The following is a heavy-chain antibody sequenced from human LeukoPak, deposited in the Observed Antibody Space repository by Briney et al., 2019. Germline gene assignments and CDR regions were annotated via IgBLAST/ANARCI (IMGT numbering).Heavy chain of an antibody. CDR3: AKVHSSGRLFDY. Sequence: GGSLRLSCAASGFTFSNYAMSWVRQAPGKGLEWVAGIVGSGSTTYHADSVKGRFTFSRDNSKNTLYLQMNSLRAEDTAVYYCAKVHSSGRLFDYWGQGALVTVSS. V-gene: IGHV3-23*01. CDR2: IVGSGSTT. J-gene: IGHJ4*02. D-gene: IGHD6-19*01. CDR1: GFTFSNYA.